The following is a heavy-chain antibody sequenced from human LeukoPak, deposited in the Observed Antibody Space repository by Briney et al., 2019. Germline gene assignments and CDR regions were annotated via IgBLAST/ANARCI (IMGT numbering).Heavy chain of an antibody. CDR1: GGSISSSSHY. CDR2: IYYSGSS. J-gene: IGHJ4*02. D-gene: IGHD4-17*01. V-gene: IGHV4-39*01. Sequence: SETLSLTCTVSGGSISSSSHYWGWFRQPPGKGLEWIGYIYYSGSSFCNPSLKSRVTMSVDTSKNQFSLRLNSVTAADPAVYYCARGPTVTTDYWGQGTLVTVSS. CDR3: ARGPTVTTDY.